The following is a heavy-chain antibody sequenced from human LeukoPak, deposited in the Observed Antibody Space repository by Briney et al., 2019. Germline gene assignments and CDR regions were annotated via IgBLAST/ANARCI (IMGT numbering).Heavy chain of an antibody. V-gene: IGHV4-34*01. J-gene: IGHJ4*02. CDR3: ARHPRGYPPIPFDY. CDR1: GGSFSGYY. Sequence: SETLSLTCAVYGGSFSGYYWSWIRQPPGKGLEWIGEINHSGSTNYNPSLKSRVTISVDTSKNQFSLKLSSVTAADTAVYYCARHPRGYPPIPFDYWGQGTLVTVSS. CDR2: INHSGST. D-gene: IGHD3-3*01.